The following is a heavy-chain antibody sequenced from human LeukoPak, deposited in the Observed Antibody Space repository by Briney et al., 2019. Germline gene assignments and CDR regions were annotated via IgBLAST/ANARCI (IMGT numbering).Heavy chain of an antibody. Sequence: ASVKVSCKSSGYTFTSYDINWVRPATGQGLEWMGWMNPNSGNTGYAQKFQGRVTMTRNTSISTAYMELSSLRPEDTAVYYCARVPRITIFGVVRPGEDVWGQGTTVTISS. V-gene: IGHV1-8*01. CDR3: ARVPRITIFGVVRPGEDV. CDR2: MNPNSGNT. J-gene: IGHJ6*02. CDR1: GYTFTSYD. D-gene: IGHD3-3*01.